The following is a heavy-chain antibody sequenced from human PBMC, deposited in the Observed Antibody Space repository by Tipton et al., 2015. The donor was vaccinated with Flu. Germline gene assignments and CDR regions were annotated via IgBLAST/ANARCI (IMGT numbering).Heavy chain of an antibody. CDR3: ARRATYHDILTGYLAY. Sequence: GSLRLSCAASGFIFDDYGMNWVRQAPGKGLEWVSTISWNGGSTDYADSVKGRFTMSRDNAKNSLYLQMNSLRDEDTALYYCARRATYHDILTGYLAYWGQGTLVTVSS. CDR2: ISWNGGST. D-gene: IGHD3-9*01. J-gene: IGHJ4*02. V-gene: IGHV3-20*04. CDR1: GFIFDDYG.